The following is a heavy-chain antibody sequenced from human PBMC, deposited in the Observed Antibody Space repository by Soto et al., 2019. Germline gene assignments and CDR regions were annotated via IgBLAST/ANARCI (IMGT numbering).Heavy chain of an antibody. CDR1: GFTFSSYA. D-gene: IGHD6-19*01. V-gene: IGHV3-23*01. CDR2: ISGSGGST. Sequence: GGSLRLSCAASGFTFSSYAMSWVRQAPGKGLEWVSAISGSGGSTYYADSVKGRFTISRDNSKNTLYLQMNSLRAEDTAVYYCAKSGSNSGWYVASPPPAYYYYYGMDVWGQGTTVTVSS. CDR3: AKSGSNSGWYVASPPPAYYYYYGMDV. J-gene: IGHJ6*02.